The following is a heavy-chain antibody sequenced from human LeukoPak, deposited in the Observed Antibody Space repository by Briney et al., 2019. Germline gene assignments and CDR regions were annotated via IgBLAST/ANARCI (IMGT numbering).Heavy chain of an antibody. J-gene: IGHJ6*02. Sequence: ASVKVSCKASGGTFSSYAISWVRQAPGQGLEWTGRIIPILGIANYAQKFQGRVTITADKSTGTAYMELSSLRSEDTAVYYCARDLIGGVVEGVWGQGTTVTVSS. D-gene: IGHD3-22*01. V-gene: IGHV1-69*04. CDR1: GGTFSSYA. CDR3: ARDLIGGVVEGV. CDR2: IIPILGIA.